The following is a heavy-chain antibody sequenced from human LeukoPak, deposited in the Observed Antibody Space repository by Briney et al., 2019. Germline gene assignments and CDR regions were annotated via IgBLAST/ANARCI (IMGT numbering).Heavy chain of an antibody. CDR1: GFTFSSYS. V-gene: IGHV3-21*01. CDR2: ISSSSSYI. Sequence: GGSLRLSCAASGFTFSSYSMNWVRQAPGKGLEWVSSISSSSSYIYYADSVKGRFTISRDNAKNSLYLQMNSLRAEDTAVYYCASKGSSGYYPSRYWGQGTLVTVSS. J-gene: IGHJ4*02. CDR3: ASKGSSGYYPSRY. D-gene: IGHD3-22*01.